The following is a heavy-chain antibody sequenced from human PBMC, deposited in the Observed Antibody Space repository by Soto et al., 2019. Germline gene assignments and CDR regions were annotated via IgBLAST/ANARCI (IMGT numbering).Heavy chain of an antibody. CDR2: IYYSGST. Sequence: SETLSLTCTVSGGSISSSSYYWGWIRQPPGKGLEWIGSIYYSGSTYYNPSLKSRVTISVDTSKNQFSLKLSSVTAADTAVYYCARAAAGLYYGYFDLWGRGTLVTVSS. J-gene: IGHJ2*01. D-gene: IGHD6-13*01. CDR1: GGSISSSSYY. V-gene: IGHV4-39*07. CDR3: ARAAAGLYYGYFDL.